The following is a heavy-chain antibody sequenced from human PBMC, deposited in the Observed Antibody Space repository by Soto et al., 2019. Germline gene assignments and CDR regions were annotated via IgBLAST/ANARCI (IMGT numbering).Heavy chain of an antibody. J-gene: IGHJ6*02. CDR1: GFTFTSSA. V-gene: IGHV1-58*01. CDR2: IVVGSGNT. D-gene: IGHD1-26*01. CDR3: AALFHSGSYSVYYYYGMDV. Sequence: SVKVSCKASGFTFTSSAVQWVRQARGQRLEWIGWIVVGSGNTNYAQKFQERVTITRDMSTSTAYMELSSLRSEDTAVYYCAALFHSGSYSVYYYYGMDVWGQGTTVTAP.